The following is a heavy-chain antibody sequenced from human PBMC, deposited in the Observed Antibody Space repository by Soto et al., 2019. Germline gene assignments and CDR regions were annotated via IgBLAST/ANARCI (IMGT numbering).Heavy chain of an antibody. CDR1: GGSISSHY. Sequence: LTCTVAGGSISSHYWSWIRQPPGKGLEWIGYIYYSGSTNYTPSLKSRVTISVDTSKNQYSLKLISVTAADTAVYDCSRVGAVACFYYYGMDVWGQGTTVTVSS. V-gene: IGHV4-59*11. J-gene: IGHJ6*02. CDR2: IYYSGST. CDR3: SRVGAVACFYYYGMDV. D-gene: IGHD6-19*01.